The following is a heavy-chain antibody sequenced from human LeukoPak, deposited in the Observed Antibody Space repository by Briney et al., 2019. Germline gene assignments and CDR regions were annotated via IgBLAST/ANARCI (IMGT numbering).Heavy chain of an antibody. V-gene: IGHV3-30*04. CDR1: GFTFSSYA. J-gene: IGHJ4*02. Sequence: GRSMRLSCAASGFTFSSYAMHWVRQAPGKGLEWVAVISYDGSNKYYADSVKGRFTISRDNSKNTLYLQMNSLRAEDTAVYYCARGAVAGGFFFPATDYWGQGTLVTVSS. D-gene: IGHD6-13*01. CDR3: ARGAVAGGFFFPATDY. CDR2: ISYDGSNK.